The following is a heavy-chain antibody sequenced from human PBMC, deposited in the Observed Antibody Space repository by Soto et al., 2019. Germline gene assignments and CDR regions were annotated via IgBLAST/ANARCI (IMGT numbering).Heavy chain of an antibody. D-gene: IGHD3-10*01. CDR2: ISYDGSNK. V-gene: IGHV3-30*18. Sequence: PGGSLRLSCAASGFTFSSYGMHWVRQAPGKGLEWVAVISYDGSNKYYADSVKGRFTISRDNSKNTLYLQMNSLRAEDTAVYYCAKDSISDMVENYYYHYYMAFRGKGSSVIVSS. CDR3: AKDSISDMVENYYYHYYMAF. CDR1: GFTFSSYG. J-gene: IGHJ6*03.